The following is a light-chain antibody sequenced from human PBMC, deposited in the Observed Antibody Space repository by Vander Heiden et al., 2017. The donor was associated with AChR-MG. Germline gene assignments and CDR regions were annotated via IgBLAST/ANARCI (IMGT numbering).Light chain of an antibody. CDR1: RDINFY. CDR3: QHRMNWPLT. Sequence: DIVSTQPPATLPMSPAERPTLSCRARRDINFYLAWYQQKPGQAPRLLIYDASTRSTGIPARFSGSGSGTDFTLTIDNLEPGDFAVYYCQHRMNWPLTFGGGTKLEIK. J-gene: IGKJ4*01. V-gene: IGKV3-11*01. CDR2: DAS.